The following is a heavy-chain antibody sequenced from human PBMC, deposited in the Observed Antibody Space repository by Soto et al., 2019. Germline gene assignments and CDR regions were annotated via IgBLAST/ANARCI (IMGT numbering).Heavy chain of an antibody. CDR1: GGSFSGYY. J-gene: IGHJ5*02. CDR3: ARGRVSSSINWFDP. Sequence: PSETLSLTCAVYGGSFSGYYWSWIRQPPGKGLEWIGEINHSGSTNYNPSLKSRVTISVDTSKNQFSLKLSSVTAADTAVYYCARGRVSSSINWFDPWGQGTLVTVSS. CDR2: INHSGST. V-gene: IGHV4-34*01. D-gene: IGHD6-13*01.